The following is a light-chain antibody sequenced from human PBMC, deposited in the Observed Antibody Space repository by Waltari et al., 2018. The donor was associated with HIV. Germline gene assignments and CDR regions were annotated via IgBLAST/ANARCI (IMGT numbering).Light chain of an antibody. CDR3: QQRTNWLWT. Sequence: VLTQSPATLSLSPGERATLSCRASQTVGSFLAWYQQRPGQAPRLLIYDASNRATDIPGGFSGSGSGTDFTLTISSLEPEDFAVYYCQQRTNWLWTFGQGTMVEIK. J-gene: IGKJ1*01. CDR1: QTVGSF. CDR2: DAS. V-gene: IGKV3-11*01.